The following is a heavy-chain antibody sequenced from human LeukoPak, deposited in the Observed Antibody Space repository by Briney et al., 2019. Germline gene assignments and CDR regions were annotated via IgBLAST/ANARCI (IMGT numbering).Heavy chain of an antibody. CDR1: GYTFTGYY. V-gene: IGHV1-69*13. Sequence: SVKVSCKASGYTFTGYYMHWVRQAPGQGLEWMGGIIPIFGTANYAQKFQGRVTITADESTSTAYMELSSLRSEDTAVYYCARHSQLWLSPFDYWGQGTLVTVSS. CDR2: IIPIFGTA. J-gene: IGHJ4*02. D-gene: IGHD5-18*01. CDR3: ARHSQLWLSPFDY.